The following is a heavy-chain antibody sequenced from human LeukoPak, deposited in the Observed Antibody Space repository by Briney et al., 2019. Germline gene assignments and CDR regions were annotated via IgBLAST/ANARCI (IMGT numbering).Heavy chain of an antibody. CDR3: ARWYSSSSRAFDI. D-gene: IGHD6-6*01. V-gene: IGHV4-59*01. CDR1: GGSISSYY. CDR2: IYYSGST. J-gene: IGHJ3*02. Sequence: SETLSLTCTVSGGSISSYYWSWIRQPPGKGLEWIGYIYYSGSTNYNPSLESRVTISVDTSKNQFSLKLSSVPAADTAVYFCARWYSSSSRAFDIWGQGTMVTVSS.